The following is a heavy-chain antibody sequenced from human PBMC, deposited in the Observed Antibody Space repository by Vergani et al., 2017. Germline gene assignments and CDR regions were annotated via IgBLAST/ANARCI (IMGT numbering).Heavy chain of an antibody. CDR3: ARSDSPGGYGSGRYYLNWFDP. CDR2: IYPGDSDT. Sequence: EVQLVQSGAEVKKPGESLKISCKGSGYSFTSYWIGWVRQMPGKGLEWMGIIYPGDSDTRYSPSFQGQVTISANKSISTAYLQWSSLKASDTARYYCARSDSPGGYGSGRYYLNWFDPWGQGTLVTVSS. CDR1: GYSFTSYW. J-gene: IGHJ5*02. V-gene: IGHV5-51*03. D-gene: IGHD3-10*01.